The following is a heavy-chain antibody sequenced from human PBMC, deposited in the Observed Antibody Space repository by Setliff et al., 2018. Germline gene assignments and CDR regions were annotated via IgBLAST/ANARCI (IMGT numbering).Heavy chain of an antibody. CDR2: INHSGST. CDR3: ARVDFTMIQGVLGL. J-gene: IGHJ1*01. Sequence: SETLSLTCTVYGASFSDYYWGWIRQPPGKGLEWIAEINHSGSTNYNPSLKSRVTISVDTSKNQFSMKLTSVTAADTAVYYCARVDFTMIQGVLGLWGQGTLVTVSS. D-gene: IGHD3-10*01. CDR1: GASFSDYY. V-gene: IGHV4-34*01.